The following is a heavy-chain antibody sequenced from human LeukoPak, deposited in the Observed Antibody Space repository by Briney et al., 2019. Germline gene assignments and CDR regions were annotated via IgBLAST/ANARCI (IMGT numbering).Heavy chain of an antibody. CDR2: IYYVGST. J-gene: IGHJ4*02. Sequence: SETLSLTCTVSGGSICSGSYYWGWIRQPPGEGVEWIGSIYYVGSTYYNPSLKSRVTMSVDTSKNQFSLKLSSVTAADTAVYYCARDQYYYGSGSTSYYFDYWGQGTLVTVSS. CDR3: ARDQYYYGSGSTSYYFDY. D-gene: IGHD3-10*01. CDR1: GGSICSGSYY. V-gene: IGHV4-39*02.